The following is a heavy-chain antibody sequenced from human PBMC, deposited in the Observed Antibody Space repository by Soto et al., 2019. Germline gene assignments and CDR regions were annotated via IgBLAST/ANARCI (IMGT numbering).Heavy chain of an antibody. CDR1: GGSISSGGYY. J-gene: IGHJ5*02. CDR2: IYYSGST. V-gene: IGHV4-31*03. D-gene: IGHD3-3*01. Sequence: SETLSLTCTVSGGSISSGGYYWSWIRQHPGKGLEWIGYIYYSGSTYYNPSLKSRVTISVDTSKNQFSLKLSSVTAADTAVYYCAKYYYDFWSGYWFDPWGQGTLVTVSS. CDR3: AKYYYDFWSGYWFDP.